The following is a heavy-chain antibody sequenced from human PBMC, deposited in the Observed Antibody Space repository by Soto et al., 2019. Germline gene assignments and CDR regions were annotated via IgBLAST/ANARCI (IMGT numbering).Heavy chain of an antibody. Sequence: QVQLVESGGGVVQPGRSLRLSCAASELTFSSYGRHWAPQAPGKGLEWVAVIWYDGSNKYYADSVKGRFTISRDNSKNTLYLQMNSLRAEDTAVYYCARDRARAIDYWGQGTLVTVSS. J-gene: IGHJ4*02. CDR3: ARDRARAIDY. V-gene: IGHV3-33*01. CDR2: IWYDGSNK. CDR1: ELTFSSYG.